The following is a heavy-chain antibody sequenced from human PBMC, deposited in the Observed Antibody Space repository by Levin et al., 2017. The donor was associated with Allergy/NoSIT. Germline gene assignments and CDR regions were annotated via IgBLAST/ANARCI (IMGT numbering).Heavy chain of an antibody. V-gene: IGHV4-30-4*01. CDR1: GGSFSRGDFY. Sequence: PSETLSLTCTVSGGSFSRGDFYWSWIRQPPGKGLEWIGYIYYIGSNYYNPSLKSRVTISVDTSKNQFSLNLTSVTAADTAVYYCARGMDRVITDSAFDIWGQGTMVTVSS. CDR3: ARGMDRVITDSAFDI. CDR2: IYYIGSN. D-gene: IGHD3-22*01. J-gene: IGHJ3*02.